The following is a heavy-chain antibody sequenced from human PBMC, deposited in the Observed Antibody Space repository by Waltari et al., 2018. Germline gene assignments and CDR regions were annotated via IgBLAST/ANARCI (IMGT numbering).Heavy chain of an antibody. J-gene: IGHJ4*02. CDR1: GYIFTDYY. Sequence: EVQLVQSGAEVKKPGAAARISCTAFGYIFTDYYMHWMQQVPGKGPEWMARLDPENGATEFADRFQGRLTVTADTSTDTAYMELSGLTSEDTATYYCANSMSGPRVQWGQGTQVTVSP. CDR2: LDPENGAT. D-gene: IGHD3-3*01. V-gene: IGHV1-69-2*01. CDR3: ANSMSGPRVQ.